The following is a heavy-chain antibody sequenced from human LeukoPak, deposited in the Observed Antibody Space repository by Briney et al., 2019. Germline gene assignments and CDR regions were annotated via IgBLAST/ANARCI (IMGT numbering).Heavy chain of an antibody. CDR2: ISSDGSST. V-gene: IGHV3-74*01. Sequence: PGGSLRLSCAASGSTFSSYWMHWVRQAPGKGLVWVSRISSDGSSTSYVDSVKGRFTISRDNAKNTLYLQMNSLRAEDTAVYYCARADDFWSGLTSYFDYWGQGTLVTVSS. J-gene: IGHJ4*02. CDR3: ARADDFWSGLTSYFDY. CDR1: GSTFSSYW. D-gene: IGHD3-3*01.